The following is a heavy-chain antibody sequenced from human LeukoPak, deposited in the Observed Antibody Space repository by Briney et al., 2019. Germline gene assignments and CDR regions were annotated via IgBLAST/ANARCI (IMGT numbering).Heavy chain of an antibody. CDR1: GFTFSSSA. J-gene: IGHJ4*02. CDR2: ISGSDGST. D-gene: IGHD2/OR15-2a*01. CDR3: AKDSAKKYDDY. Sequence: RGGSLRLSCAASGFTFSSSAMSWVRLAPGKGLEWVSGISGSDGSTYYADSVKGRFTISRDNSKNTLFLQMNSLRAEDTAVYYCAKDSAKKYDDYWGQGTLVTVSS. V-gene: IGHV3-23*01.